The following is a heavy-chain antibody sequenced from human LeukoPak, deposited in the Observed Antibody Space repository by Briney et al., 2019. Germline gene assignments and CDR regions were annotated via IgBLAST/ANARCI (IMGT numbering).Heavy chain of an antibody. CDR3: AKGRFYSNSLDAFDI. Sequence: GGSLRLSCAASGFTFSSYAMSWVRQAPGKGLAWASAIGGSGGKTYYADSVKGRFTISRDNSKNTLYLQMNSLRAEDTAVYYCAKGRFYSNSLDAFDIWGQGTMVTVSS. J-gene: IGHJ3*02. V-gene: IGHV3-23*01. CDR2: IGGSGGKT. D-gene: IGHD4-11*01. CDR1: GFTFSSYA.